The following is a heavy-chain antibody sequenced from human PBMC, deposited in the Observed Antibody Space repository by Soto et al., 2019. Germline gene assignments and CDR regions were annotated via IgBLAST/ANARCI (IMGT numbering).Heavy chain of an antibody. V-gene: IGHV4-34*01. CDR2: INHSGST. Sequence: SETLSLTCAVYGGSFSGYYWSWIHQPPGKGLEWIGEINHSGSTNYNPSLKSRVTISVDTSKNQFSLKLSSVTAADTAVYYCARFGFTMMAYFDYWGQGTLVTVSS. CDR1: GGSFSGYY. CDR3: ARFGFTMMAYFDY. D-gene: IGHD3-22*01. J-gene: IGHJ4*02.